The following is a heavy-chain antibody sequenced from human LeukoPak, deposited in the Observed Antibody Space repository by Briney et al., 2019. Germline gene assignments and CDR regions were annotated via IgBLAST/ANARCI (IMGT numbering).Heavy chain of an antibody. V-gene: IGHV3-7*01. Sequence: PGGSLRLSCAASGFTFSSYWMSWVRQAPGKGLEWVANIKQDGSEKYYVDSMKGRFTISRDNAKNSLYLQMNSLRAEDTAVYYCARVSLAAAIDYWGQGTLVTVSS. J-gene: IGHJ4*02. CDR2: IKQDGSEK. D-gene: IGHD6-13*01. CDR1: GFTFSSYW. CDR3: ARVSLAAAIDY.